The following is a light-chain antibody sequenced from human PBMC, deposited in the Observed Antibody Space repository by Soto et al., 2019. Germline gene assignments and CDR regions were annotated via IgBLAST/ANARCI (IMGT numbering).Light chain of an antibody. J-gene: IGKJ1*01. Sequence: EIVLTQSPGTLSLSPGERATLSCRASQRIRSNYLAWCQQKAGQAPRLLIYGASSRATGIPDRFSGSGSGTDFSLTISRLEPEDFAVYYCQQYGSSPETFGQGTKVEIK. CDR3: QQYGSSPET. CDR1: QRIRSNY. CDR2: GAS. V-gene: IGKV3-20*01.